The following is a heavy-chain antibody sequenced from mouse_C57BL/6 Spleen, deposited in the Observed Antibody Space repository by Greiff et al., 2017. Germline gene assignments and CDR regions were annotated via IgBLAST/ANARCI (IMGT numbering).Heavy chain of an antibody. CDR2: IYPGSGST. CDR3: AREGVTVTRENYFDY. D-gene: IGHD4-1*01. J-gene: IGHJ2*01. CDR1: GYTFTSYW. Sequence: QVQLQQPGAELVKPGASVKMSCKASGYTFTSYWITWVKQRPGQGLEWIGHIYPGSGSTNYNEKFKGKATLTADKSSSTAYMELRSLTSEDSAVYFCAREGVTVTRENYFDYWGQGTTLTVSS. V-gene: IGHV1-55*01.